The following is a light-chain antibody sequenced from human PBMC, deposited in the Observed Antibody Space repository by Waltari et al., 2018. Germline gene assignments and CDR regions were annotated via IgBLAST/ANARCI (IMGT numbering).Light chain of an antibody. J-gene: IGLJ1*01. CDR1: SSEVGGYNY. CDR2: EVN. V-gene: IGLV2-14*01. Sequence: QSALTQPASVSGSPGQSITISCTGSSSEVGGYNYVSWYQQYPGKVPKIMIYEVNNRPSGVSSRFSGSKSGNTASLTISGLQADDEADYYCSSFTSRHLYVFGTGTAVTVL. CDR3: SSFTSRHLYV.